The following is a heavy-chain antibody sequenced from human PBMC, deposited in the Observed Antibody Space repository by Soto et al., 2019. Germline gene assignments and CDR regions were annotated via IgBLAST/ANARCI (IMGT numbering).Heavy chain of an antibody. Sequence: GGSLRLSCAASGFTVSSNYMSWVRQAPGKGLEWVSVIYSGGSTYYADSVKGRFTISRDNSKNTLYLQMNSLRAEDTAVYYCARGTSAGVPAAMAFYYYYYMDVWGKGTTVTVSS. V-gene: IGHV3-66*01. D-gene: IGHD2-2*01. J-gene: IGHJ6*03. CDR2: IYSGGST. CDR1: GFTVSSNY. CDR3: ARGTSAGVPAAMAFYYYYYMDV.